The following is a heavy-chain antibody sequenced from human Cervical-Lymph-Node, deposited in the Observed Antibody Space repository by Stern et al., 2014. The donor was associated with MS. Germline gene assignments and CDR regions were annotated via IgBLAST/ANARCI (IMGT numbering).Heavy chain of an antibody. CDR2: IYYSGST. Sequence: QLQLQESGPGLVKPSETLSLTCTVSGGSISSSSYYWGWIRQPPGKGLEXIGSIYYSGSTYYNPSLKSRVTISVDTSKNQFSLKLSSGTAADTAVYYCARQGGRGYSYGWSDYWGQGTLVTVSS. CDR1: GGSISSSSYY. J-gene: IGHJ4*02. CDR3: ARQGGRGYSYGWSDY. V-gene: IGHV4-39*01. D-gene: IGHD5-18*01.